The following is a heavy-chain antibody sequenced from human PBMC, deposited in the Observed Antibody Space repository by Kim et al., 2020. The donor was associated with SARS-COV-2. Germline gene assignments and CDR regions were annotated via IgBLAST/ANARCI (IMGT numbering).Heavy chain of an antibody. CDR3: ARGKKYYGSGSYYFDY. D-gene: IGHD3-10*01. V-gene: IGHV4-34*01. J-gene: IGHJ4*02. Sequence: HNSRVTISVDTSKNQFPLKLSSVTAADSAVYYCARGKKYYGSGSYYFDYWGQGTLVTVSS.